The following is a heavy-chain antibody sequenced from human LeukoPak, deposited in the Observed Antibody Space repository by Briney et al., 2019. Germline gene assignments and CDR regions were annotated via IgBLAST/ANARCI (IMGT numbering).Heavy chain of an antibody. CDR2: IHYRGTT. CDR3: ARDGYINDAFDI. D-gene: IGHD1-1*01. V-gene: IGHV4-31*03. Sequence: SETLSLTCTVSGDSLTTDDSFWSWIRQFPGKGLEWIGYIHYRGTTNYNPSLKSRLSMSIDMSKDQFSLNLTSVTAADTAIYYCARDGYINDAFDIWGQGIVVTVSS. J-gene: IGHJ3*02. CDR1: GDSLTTDDSF.